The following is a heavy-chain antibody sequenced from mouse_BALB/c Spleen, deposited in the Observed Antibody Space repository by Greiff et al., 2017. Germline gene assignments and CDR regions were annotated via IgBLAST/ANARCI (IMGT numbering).Heavy chain of an antibody. Sequence: EVQRVESGGGLVKPGGSLKLSCAASGFTFSDYYMYWVRQTPEKRLEWVATISDGGSYTYYPDSVKGRFTISRDNAKNNLYLQMSSLKSEDTAMYYCARESGLLLDYWGQGTTLTVSS. CDR2: ISDGGSYT. CDR3: ARESGLLLDY. J-gene: IGHJ2*01. V-gene: IGHV5-4*02. CDR1: GFTFSDYY. D-gene: IGHD2-3*01.